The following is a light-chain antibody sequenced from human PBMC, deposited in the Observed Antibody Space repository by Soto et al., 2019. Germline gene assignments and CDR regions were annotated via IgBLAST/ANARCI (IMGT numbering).Light chain of an antibody. Sequence: DIQMTQSPSTLSASVGDRVTITCRASQSISSWLAWYQQKPGKAPNLLIYEASRLESAVPSRFSGSASGTEFTLTINSLQPDDFATYFCQQYSSYKETFVQGTKLDIK. CDR1: QSISSW. CDR3: QQYSSYKET. CDR2: EAS. J-gene: IGKJ2*01. V-gene: IGKV1-5*03.